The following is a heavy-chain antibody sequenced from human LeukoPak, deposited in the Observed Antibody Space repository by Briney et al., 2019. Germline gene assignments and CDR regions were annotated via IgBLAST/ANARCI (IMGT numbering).Heavy chain of an antibody. D-gene: IGHD6-19*01. CDR3: AREGWGIAVAVYAFDI. CDR2: IYYSGST. Sequence: PSETLSLTCTVSGGSIRSSSYYWGWIRQPPGKGLEWIGSIYYSGSTYYNPSLKSRVTISADTSKNQFSLKLSSVTAADTAVYYCAREGWGIAVAVYAFDIWGQGTMVTVSS. J-gene: IGHJ3*02. CDR1: GGSIRSSSYY. V-gene: IGHV4-39*02.